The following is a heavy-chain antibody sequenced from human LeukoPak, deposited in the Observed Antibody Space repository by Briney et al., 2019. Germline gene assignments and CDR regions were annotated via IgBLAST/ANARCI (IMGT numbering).Heavy chain of an antibody. CDR1: GFTFSSYA. CDR3: AKLPNYYDSSGITFDY. J-gene: IGHJ4*02. D-gene: IGHD3-22*01. CDR2: ISGSGGST. Sequence: PGGSLRLSCAASGFTFSSYAMSWVRQAPGKGLEWVSAISGSGGSTYYADSVKGRFTISRDNSKNTLYLQMNSLRAEDTAVYYCAKLPNYYDSSGITFDYWGQGTLVTVSS. V-gene: IGHV3-23*01.